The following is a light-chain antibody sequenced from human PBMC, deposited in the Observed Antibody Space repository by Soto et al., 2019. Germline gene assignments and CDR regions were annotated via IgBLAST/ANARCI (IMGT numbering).Light chain of an antibody. CDR3: SSYTSSSTPLYV. J-gene: IGLJ1*01. CDR2: DVS. CDR1: SSDVGGYNY. V-gene: IGLV2-14*01. Sequence: SALTQPAPVSGSPGQSITISCPGTSSDVGGYNYVSWYQQHPGKAPKLMIYDVSNRPSGVSNRFSGSKSGNTASLTISGLQAEDEADYYCSSYTSSSTPLYVFGTGTKVTVL.